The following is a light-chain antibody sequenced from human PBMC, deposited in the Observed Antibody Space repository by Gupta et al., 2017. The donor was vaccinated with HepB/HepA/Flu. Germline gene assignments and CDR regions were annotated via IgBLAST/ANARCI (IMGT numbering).Light chain of an antibody. CDR3: QQSDGTPPT. J-gene: IGKJ4*02. Sequence: DIQMTQSPSSLSASVGDRVTITCRASQSISSYLNWYQQKPGKAPKLLIYAASSLQSGVPSRFSGSGSGTXFTLTIXSLQPEAFATHYCQQSDGTPPTCGXGTKLEIK. CDR1: QSISSY. CDR2: AAS. V-gene: IGKV1-39*01.